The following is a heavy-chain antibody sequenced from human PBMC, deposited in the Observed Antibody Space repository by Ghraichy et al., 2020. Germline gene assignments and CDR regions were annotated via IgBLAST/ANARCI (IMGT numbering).Heavy chain of an antibody. V-gene: IGHV4-39*01. CDR3: ARHTPRGNVCYSRFCWLDP. Sequence: SETLSLTCTVSGGSISSSTYYWAWLRQPPGKGLEWLGNIFYSGSTYYNPSLESRVTISVYTSKNQFSLKLISVTASDTAVYYCARHTPRGNVCYSRFCWLDPWGQGALVTFSS. J-gene: IGHJ5*02. CDR1: GGSISSSTYY. D-gene: IGHD2-15*01. CDR2: IFYSGST.